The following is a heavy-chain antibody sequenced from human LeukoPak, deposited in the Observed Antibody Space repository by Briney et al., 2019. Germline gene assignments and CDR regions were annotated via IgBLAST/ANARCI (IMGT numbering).Heavy chain of an antibody. CDR2: ISSGSSTI. D-gene: IGHD5-18*01. V-gene: IGHV3-48*01. J-gene: IGHJ4*02. CDR3: ARGFGQLWFDY. CDR1: GFTFNNYY. Sequence: GGSLRLSCAASGFTFNNYYMNWVRQAPGKGLEWVSYISSGSSTIYYADSVKGRFTISRDNAKNSLYLQMNSLRAEDTAVYYCARGFGQLWFDYWGQGTLVTVSS.